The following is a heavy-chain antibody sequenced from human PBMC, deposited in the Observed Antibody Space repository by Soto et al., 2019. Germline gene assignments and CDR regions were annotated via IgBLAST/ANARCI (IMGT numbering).Heavy chain of an antibody. CDR1: GFTFSSYA. CDR3: AREMGTIFGVVPSFYFDY. CDR2: ISYDGSNK. Sequence: XGSLKLSCAAAGFTFSSYAMHWVRQAPGRGLEWVAVISYDGSNKYYADSVKGRFTISRDNSKNTLYLQMNSLRAEGTAVYYCAREMGTIFGVVPSFYFDYWGQGTLVTVSS. D-gene: IGHD3-3*01. J-gene: IGHJ4*02. V-gene: IGHV3-30-3*01.